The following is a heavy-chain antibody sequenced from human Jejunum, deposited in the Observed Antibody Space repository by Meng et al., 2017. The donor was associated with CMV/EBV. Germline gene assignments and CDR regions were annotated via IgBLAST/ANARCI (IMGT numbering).Heavy chain of an antibody. CDR3: ARDHPLEVVVGASYSMAFDI. D-gene: IGHD2-15*01. CDR2: IRQDGSEK. V-gene: IGHV3-7*01. J-gene: IGHJ3*02. CDR1: TYW. Sequence: TYWMSWVRQAPGKGLEWVANIRQDGSEKYYVDSVKGRFTISRDNAKNSLFLLMNSLRAEDTAVYFCARDHPLEVVVGASYSMAFDIWGQGTMVTVSS.